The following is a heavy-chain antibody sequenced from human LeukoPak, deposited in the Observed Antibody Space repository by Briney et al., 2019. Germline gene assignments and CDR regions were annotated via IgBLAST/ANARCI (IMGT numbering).Heavy chain of an antibody. CDR1: GGSISSYY. D-gene: IGHD2-2*02. CDR2: IYTSGST. V-gene: IGHV4-4*07. CDR3: ARGLNVGFCSSTSCYIWFDP. J-gene: IGHJ5*02. Sequence: SGTLSLTCTVSGGSISSYYWNWIRQPAGKGLEWIGHIYTSGSTNYNPSLKSRVTMSIDTSKNQFSLKLSSVTAADTAVYYCARGLNVGFCSSTSCYIWFDPWGQGTLVTVSS.